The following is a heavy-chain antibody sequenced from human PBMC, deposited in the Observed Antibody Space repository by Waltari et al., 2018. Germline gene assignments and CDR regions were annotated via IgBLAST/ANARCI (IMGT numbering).Heavy chain of an antibody. CDR3: AREKPPNLDAFDI. CDR1: GFNFVSYS. CDR2: ISSGSGHI. J-gene: IGHJ3*02. V-gene: IGHV3-21*03. Sequence: EVQLVESGGGQVKPGGSLRLSCAASGFNFVSYSMNWVRQSPGKGLEWISSISSGSGHIYYADSVKGRFTISRDDAKNSLFLQMDSLGGDDTGLHYCAREKPPNLDAFDIWGQGTRVIVSS.